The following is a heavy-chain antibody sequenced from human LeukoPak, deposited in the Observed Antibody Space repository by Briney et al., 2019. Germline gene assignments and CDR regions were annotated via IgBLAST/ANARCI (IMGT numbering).Heavy chain of an antibody. CDR1: GYTFTAHY. CDR2: IDPNSGGT. Sequence: GASVKVSCRASGYTFTAHYIHWVRQAPGQGLEWMGWIDPNSGGTNYAQKFQGSVTMTGDTSINTAFMELSRLRSDDTAIYYCARGRGTTMVRGVITNYFDLWGRGSLVTVFS. CDR3: ARGRGTTMVRGVITNYFDL. D-gene: IGHD3-10*01. V-gene: IGHV1-2*02. J-gene: IGHJ2*01.